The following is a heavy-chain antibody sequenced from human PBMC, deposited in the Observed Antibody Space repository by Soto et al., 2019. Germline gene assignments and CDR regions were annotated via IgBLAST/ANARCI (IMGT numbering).Heavy chain of an antibody. CDR3: AGGPRYRSFAL. Sequence: PSETLSLTCSVYGGSSRAYHWSWIRQSPGEGLEWIGEFSYSGSLNYNPSLKRRVAVSLDTSTDHFSLTMTSVTAADTGVYFCAGGPRYRSFALWGRGTLVTVSS. D-gene: IGHD1-20*01. CDR1: GGSSRAYH. J-gene: IGHJ2*01. V-gene: IGHV4-34*01. CDR2: FSYSGSL.